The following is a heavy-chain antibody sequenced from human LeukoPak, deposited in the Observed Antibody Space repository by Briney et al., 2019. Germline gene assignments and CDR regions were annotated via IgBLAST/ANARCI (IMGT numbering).Heavy chain of an antibody. CDR2: IDPSDSYT. V-gene: IGHV5-10-1*01. D-gene: IGHD5-18*01. CDR3: ARSLGYSYGYGDY. CDR1: GYSFTNYW. J-gene: IGHJ4*02. Sequence: GESLKISCKGSGYSFTNYWISWVRQMPGKGLEWMGRIDPSDSYTNYSPSFRGHVTISVDKSINTAYLQWSSLTASDTAMFYCARSLGYSYGYGDYRGQGTPVTVSS.